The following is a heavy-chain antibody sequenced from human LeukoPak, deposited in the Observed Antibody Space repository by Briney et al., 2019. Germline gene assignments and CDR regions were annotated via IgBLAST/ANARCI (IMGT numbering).Heavy chain of an antibody. D-gene: IGHD3-10*01. CDR1: GDTFSNYA. CDR3: ARDRTTMIRGIYPGDY. J-gene: IGHJ4*02. CDR2: INPNSGVT. V-gene: IGHV1-2*02. Sequence: ASVKVSCKASGDTFSNYAINWVRQAPGQGLEWMGWINPNSGVTNYAQKFQGRVTMTRDTSISTAYMDLSRLRSDDTAVYYCARDRTTMIRGIYPGDYWGQGTLVTVSS.